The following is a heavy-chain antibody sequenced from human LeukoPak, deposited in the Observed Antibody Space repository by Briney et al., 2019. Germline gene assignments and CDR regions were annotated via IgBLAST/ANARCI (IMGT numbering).Heavy chain of an antibody. V-gene: IGHV4-39*01. J-gene: IGHJ3*02. CDR1: GDSLSSSSYY. D-gene: IGHD7-27*01. CDR2: IYYSGST. CDR3: ASRINWGIGAFDI. Sequence: PSETLSLTCTVSGDSLSSSSYYWGWIRQPPGKGLEWLGNIYYSGSTYYNPSLKSRVAISVDTSKNQFSLKLSSVTAADTAVYYCASRINWGIGAFDIWGQGTMVTVSS.